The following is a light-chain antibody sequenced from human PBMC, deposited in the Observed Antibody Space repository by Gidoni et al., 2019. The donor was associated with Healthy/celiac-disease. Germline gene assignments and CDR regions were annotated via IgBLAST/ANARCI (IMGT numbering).Light chain of an antibody. Sequence: DIPLTPSPSALSASVGDRVTITCRASQSMSSYLKWYHQKPGKAPKLLIYAAFSLQSGVTSRFSGSRAGAEFTITISSLQPQDVSAYYCRQSYSTPRSFGPXTKVDIK. CDR2: AAF. J-gene: IGKJ3*01. CDR3: RQSYSTPRS. V-gene: IGKV1-39*01. CDR1: QSMSSY.